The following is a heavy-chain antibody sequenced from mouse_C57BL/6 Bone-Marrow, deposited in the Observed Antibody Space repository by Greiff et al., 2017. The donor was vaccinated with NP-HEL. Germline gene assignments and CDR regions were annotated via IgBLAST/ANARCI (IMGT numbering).Heavy chain of an antibody. Sequence: DVHLVESGAELVRPGASVKLSCTASGFNIKDDYMHWVKQRPEQGLEWIGWIDPENGDTEYASKFQGKATITADTSSNTAYLQLSSLTSEDTAVYYCTAKGLRVFDYWGQGTTLTVSS. CDR2: IDPENGDT. D-gene: IGHD2-2*01. J-gene: IGHJ2*01. V-gene: IGHV14-4*01. CDR1: GFNIKDDY. CDR3: TAKGLRVFDY.